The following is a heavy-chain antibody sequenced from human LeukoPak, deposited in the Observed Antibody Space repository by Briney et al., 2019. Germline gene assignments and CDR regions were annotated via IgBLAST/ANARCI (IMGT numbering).Heavy chain of an antibody. D-gene: IGHD2-15*01. CDR2: ISSSGSTI. Sequence: PGGSLRLSCAASGFTFSSYEMNWVRQAPGKGLEWVSYISSSGSTIYYADSVKGRFTISRDNAKNSLYLQMNTLRAEDTAVYYCARGILRRYFGYWGQGTLVTVSS. J-gene: IGHJ4*02. CDR1: GFTFSSYE. CDR3: ARGILRRYFGY. V-gene: IGHV3-48*03.